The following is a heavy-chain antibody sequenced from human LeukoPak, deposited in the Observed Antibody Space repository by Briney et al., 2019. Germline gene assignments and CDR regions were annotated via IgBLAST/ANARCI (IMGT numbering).Heavy chain of an antibody. D-gene: IGHD3-22*01. CDR2: ISAYNGNT. Sequence: ASVTVSCKASGYTFTSYGISWVRQAPGQGLEWMGWISAYNGNTNYAQKLQGRVTMTTDTSTSTAYMELRSLRSDDTAVYYCARWFGYYDSSGFDYWGQGTLVTVSS. CDR3: ARWFGYYDSSGFDY. V-gene: IGHV1-18*01. J-gene: IGHJ4*02. CDR1: GYTFTSYG.